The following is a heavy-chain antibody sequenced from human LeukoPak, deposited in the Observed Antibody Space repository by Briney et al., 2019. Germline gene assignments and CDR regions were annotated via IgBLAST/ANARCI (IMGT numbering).Heavy chain of an antibody. CDR3: AREGRSVATSVWFDP. CDR1: GFTFSSYG. J-gene: IGHJ5*02. V-gene: IGHV3-21*04. D-gene: IGHD5-12*01. Sequence: GGSLRLSCAASGFTFSSYGMGWVRQAPGKGLEWVSSISSSSSYIYYADSVKGRFTISRDNAKNSLYLQMNSLRAEDTALYHCAREGRSVATSVWFDPWGQGTLVTVSS. CDR2: ISSSSSYI.